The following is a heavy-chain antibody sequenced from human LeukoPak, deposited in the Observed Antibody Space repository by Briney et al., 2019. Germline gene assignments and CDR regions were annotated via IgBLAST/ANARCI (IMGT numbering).Heavy chain of an antibody. J-gene: IGHJ3*02. V-gene: IGHV4-59*01. Sequence: SEALSLTCTASGGSLTSSFWSWIRHTPGKGVGWIGYIYYSGRTNYNPSLKSRVTISVDTSKNQFSLKLSSMTAADTAVYYCARNLGGSNDAFDIWGQGTMVTVSS. CDR2: IYYSGRT. CDR1: GGSLTSSF. CDR3: ARNLGGSNDAFDI.